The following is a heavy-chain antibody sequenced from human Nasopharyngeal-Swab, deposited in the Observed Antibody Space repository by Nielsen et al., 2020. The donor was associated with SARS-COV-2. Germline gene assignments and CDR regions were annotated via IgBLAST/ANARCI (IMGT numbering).Heavy chain of an antibody. CDR2: ISSSSSYI. V-gene: IGHV3-21*01. Sequence: GGSLRLSCAASGFTFNKYNFNWVRQAPGKGLEWVSSISSSSSYIYYAGSVKGRFTISRDNAKNSFSLQMNSLRAEDTAVYYCARDGLDYDFWSAYFMDVWGQGTTVTVSS. CDR1: GFTFNKYN. CDR3: ARDGLDYDFWSAYFMDV. J-gene: IGHJ6*02. D-gene: IGHD3-3*01.